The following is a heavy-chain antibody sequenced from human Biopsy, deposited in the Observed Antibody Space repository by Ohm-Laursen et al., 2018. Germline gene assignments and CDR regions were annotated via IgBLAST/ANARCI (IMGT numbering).Heavy chain of an antibody. CDR2: LYYSGST. V-gene: IGHV4-59*01. CDR3: ARATNSSGWPYYYFYGMDV. D-gene: IGHD6-19*01. Sequence: SETLSLTCTVSGGSISSYYWSWIRQTPGKGLEWIGYLYYSGSTNYNPSLKSRVTISVDTSKNQFSLRLNSVTAADTAVYYCARATNSSGWPYYYFYGMDVWGQGTTVTVSS. J-gene: IGHJ6*02. CDR1: GGSISSYY.